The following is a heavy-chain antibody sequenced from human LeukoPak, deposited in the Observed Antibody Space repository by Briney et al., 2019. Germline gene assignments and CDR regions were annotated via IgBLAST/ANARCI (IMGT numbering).Heavy chain of an antibody. D-gene: IGHD3-22*01. Sequence: GESLRLSCAASGFTFSSYAMSWVRQAPGKGLEWVSAISGSGGSTYYADSVKGRFTISRDNSKNSLYLQMNSLRAEDTAFYYCARAGDSSGYSKIDYWGQGTLVTVSS. J-gene: IGHJ4*02. CDR1: GFTFSSYA. CDR3: ARAGDSSGYSKIDY. CDR2: ISGSGGST. V-gene: IGHV3-23*01.